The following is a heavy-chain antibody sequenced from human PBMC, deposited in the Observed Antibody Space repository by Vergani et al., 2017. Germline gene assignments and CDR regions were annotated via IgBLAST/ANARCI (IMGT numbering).Heavy chain of an antibody. J-gene: IGHJ4*02. V-gene: IGHV3-23*01. CDR1: GFTFSSYA. Sequence: EVQLLESGGGLVQPGGSLRLSCAASGFTFSSYAMSWVRQAPGKGLEWVSAISGSGGSIGYADSVKGRFTISRDNAKNSLYLQMNSLRAEDTALYYCAKDKGSVAAAGTTPDYWGQGTLVTVSS. D-gene: IGHD6-13*01. CDR3: AKDKGSVAAAGTTPDY. CDR2: ISGSGGSI.